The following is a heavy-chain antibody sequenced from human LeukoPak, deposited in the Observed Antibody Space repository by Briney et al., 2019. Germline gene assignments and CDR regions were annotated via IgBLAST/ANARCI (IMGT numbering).Heavy chain of an antibody. D-gene: IGHD5-24*01. CDR2: IGPSGSST. J-gene: IGHJ3*01. V-gene: IGHV3-23*01. Sequence: PGGSLRLSCAASGFNFITAAMTWVRQAPGKGLEWVSLIGPSGSSTYYAASVKGRFTICRDTSNHTLSLQMNSLRVEDTAIYYCVKDIQLSTWGLGTMVTVSS. CDR1: GFNFITAA. CDR3: VKDIQLST.